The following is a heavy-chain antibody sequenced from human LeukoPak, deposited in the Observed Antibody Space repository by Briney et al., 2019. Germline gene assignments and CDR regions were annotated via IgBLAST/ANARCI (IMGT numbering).Heavy chain of an antibody. CDR1: GFTFSAYS. D-gene: IGHD3-3*01. J-gene: IGHJ5*02. CDR2: ISGGGGTI. V-gene: IGHV3-48*01. Sequence: PGGSLRLSCAASGFTFSAYSMNWVRQAPGRGLEWVSFISGGGGTIYYADSVKGRFTISRDNAKNSLHLQMDSLRVEDTAVYYCARVFGSWGQGTLVTVSS. CDR3: ARVFGS.